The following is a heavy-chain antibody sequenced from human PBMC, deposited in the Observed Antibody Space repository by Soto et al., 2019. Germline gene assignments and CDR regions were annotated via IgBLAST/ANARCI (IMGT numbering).Heavy chain of an antibody. CDR2: ISRTGDSA. V-gene: IGHV3-23*01. J-gene: IGHJ5*01. Sequence: EVHLLESGGALVQPGGSLTLSCAASGFSFSDYAMSWVRQAPGKGLEWVSSISRTGDSAYYADSVKGRFAISRDRSKNSLSLQMNSLRVEDTAVYHCAKGPDGSGYYPNWFDSWGQGPLITVSS. D-gene: IGHD3-22*01. CDR3: AKGPDGSGYYPNWFDS. CDR1: GFSFSDYA.